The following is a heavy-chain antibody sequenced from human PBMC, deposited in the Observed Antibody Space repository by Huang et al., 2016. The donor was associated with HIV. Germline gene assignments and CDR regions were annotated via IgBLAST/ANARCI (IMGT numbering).Heavy chain of an antibody. CDR1: GFTFNQFD. V-gene: IGHV3-30*18. J-gene: IGHJ4*02. D-gene: IGHD1-26*01. CDR2: ISYDGSSK. CDR3: AKDGRGSGTYYDYFEY. Sequence: QVQLVESGGGVVQPGRSLRLSCAAFGFTFNQFDMPWVRQAPGKGLEWVAIISYDGSSKYHADSVKGRFTISRDNSKNTVYLQMNSLRVEDTAVYYCAKDGRGSGTYYDYFEYWGQGTLVTVSS.